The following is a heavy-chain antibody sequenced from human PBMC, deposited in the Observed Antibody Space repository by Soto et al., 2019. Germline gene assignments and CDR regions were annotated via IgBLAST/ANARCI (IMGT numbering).Heavy chain of an antibody. V-gene: IGHV4-34*01. J-gene: IGHJ5*02. CDR3: ARWWSGSRQGFDP. Sequence: ETLSLTCAVYGGSFSGYYWSWIRQPPGKGLEWIGEINHSGSTNYNPSLKSRVTISVDTSKNQFSLKLSSVTAADTAVYYCARWWSGSRQGFDPWGQGTLVTVSS. CDR1: GGSFSGYY. CDR2: INHSGST. D-gene: IGHD3-3*01.